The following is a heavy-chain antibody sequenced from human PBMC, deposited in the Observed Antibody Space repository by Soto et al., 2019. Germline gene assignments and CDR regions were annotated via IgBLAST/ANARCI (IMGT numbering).Heavy chain of an antibody. CDR2: ISGSDGIT. CDR1: AFTFSSYA. Sequence: ESGGGLVQPGGSLRLTCAASAFTFSSYAMSWVRQAPGKGLEWVSSISGSDGITYYADSVKGRFTVSRDNSKDTLYLQMNSLRAEDTAVYYCARAPRTYDFPYYFDYWGQGTLVTVSS. D-gene: IGHD3-3*01. V-gene: IGHV3-23*01. J-gene: IGHJ4*02. CDR3: ARAPRTYDFPYYFDY.